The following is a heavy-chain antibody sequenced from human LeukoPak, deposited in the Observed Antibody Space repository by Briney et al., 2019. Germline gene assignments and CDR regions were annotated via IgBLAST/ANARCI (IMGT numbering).Heavy chain of an antibody. J-gene: IGHJ4*02. D-gene: IGHD5-18*01. Sequence: PSQTLSLTCAVSGGSISSGGYSWSWIRHPPGKRLEWIGYIYHSGSTYYNPPLKSRVTISVDRSKNQFSLKLSSVTAADTAVYYCARGTNSYGLDYWGQGTLVTVSS. CDR3: ARGTNSYGLDY. V-gene: IGHV4-30-2*01. CDR1: GGSISSGGYS. CDR2: IYHSGST.